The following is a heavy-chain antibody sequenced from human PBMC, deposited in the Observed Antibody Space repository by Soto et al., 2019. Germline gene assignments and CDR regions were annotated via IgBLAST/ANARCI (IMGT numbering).Heavy chain of an antibody. V-gene: IGHV3-73*01. Sequence: PGVSLRLSCAASGFTLSGSALHWVRQASGKGLEWVGRIRNKANSYATAYARSVKGRFTISRDDSKNTAFLQMDSLKTEDTALSYCITDAPEDMIRNCGPGPLVTVSS. CDR1: GFTLSGSA. CDR2: IRNKANSYAT. J-gene: IGHJ4*02. D-gene: IGHD2-15*01. CDR3: ITDAPEDMIRN.